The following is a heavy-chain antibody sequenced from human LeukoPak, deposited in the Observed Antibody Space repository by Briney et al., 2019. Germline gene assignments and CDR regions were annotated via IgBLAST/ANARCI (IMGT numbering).Heavy chain of an antibody. CDR1: GGTFSSYA. CDR2: IIPIFGTA. V-gene: IGHV1-69*13. CDR3: ATPSGSYSGDAFDI. J-gene: IGHJ3*02. Sequence: ASVKVSCKASGGTFSSYAISWVRQAPGQGLEWMGGIIPIFGTANYAQKFQGRVTITADESTITAYMELSSLRPEDTAVYYCATPSGSYSGDAFDIWGQGTMVTVSS. D-gene: IGHD1-26*01.